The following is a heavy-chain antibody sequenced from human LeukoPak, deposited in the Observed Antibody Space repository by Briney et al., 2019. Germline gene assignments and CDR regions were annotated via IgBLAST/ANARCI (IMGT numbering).Heavy chain of an antibody. CDR3: ARDRYYDSSGPPD. CDR2: IYTSGST. J-gene: IGHJ4*02. D-gene: IGHD3-22*01. CDR1: GGSISSGSYY. Sequence: SETLSLTCTVSGGSISSGSYYWSWIRQPAGKGLEWIGRIYTSGSTNYNPSLKSRVTISVDTSKNQFSLKLSSVTAADTAVYYCARDRYYDSSGPPDWGQGTLSPSPQ. V-gene: IGHV4-61*02.